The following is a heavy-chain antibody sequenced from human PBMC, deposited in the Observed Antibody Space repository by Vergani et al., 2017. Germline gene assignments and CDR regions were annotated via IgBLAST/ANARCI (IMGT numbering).Heavy chain of an antibody. CDR1: GYSISRGYF. Sequence: QVQLQESGPGLVKPSETLSLTCSVSGYSISRGYFWGWFRQPPGKGLELIGNIFHTGPTYRNPSLRSRRGISVDTSRNQFSLKLRSVTAADTAAYFCARGGLPDAFDIWGQGTLVTVSS. D-gene: IGHD3-10*01. V-gene: IGHV4-38-2*02. CDR2: IFHTGPT. J-gene: IGHJ3*02. CDR3: ARGGLPDAFDI.